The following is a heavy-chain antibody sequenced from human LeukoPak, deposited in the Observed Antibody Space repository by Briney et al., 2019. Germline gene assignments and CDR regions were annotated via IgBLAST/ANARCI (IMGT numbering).Heavy chain of an antibody. CDR2: ITGSVGST. D-gene: IGHD4-17*01. CDR3: AKDVYGDYGGLVY. CDR1: GFTFSSYA. J-gene: IGHJ4*02. Sequence: GGSLRLSCAASGFTFSSYAMTWVRQAPGKGLEWVSAITGSVGSTYYADSVKGRFTISRDSSKNTLYLQMNSLRAEDTAVYYCAKDVYGDYGGLVYWGQGTLVTVSS. V-gene: IGHV3-23*01.